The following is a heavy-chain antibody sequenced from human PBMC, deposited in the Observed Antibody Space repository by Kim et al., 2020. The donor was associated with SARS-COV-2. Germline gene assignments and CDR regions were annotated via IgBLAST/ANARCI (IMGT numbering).Heavy chain of an antibody. CDR1: GFTFSSYS. J-gene: IGHJ6*02. D-gene: IGHD3-3*01. CDR3: ARDWVRFLEWLKPERYYYYGMDV. CDR2: ISSSSSYI. V-gene: IGHV3-21*01. Sequence: GGSLRLSCAASGFTFSSYSMNWVRQAPGKGLEWVSSISSSSSYIYYADSVKGRFTISRDNAKNSLYLQMNSLRAEDTAVYYCARDWVRFLEWLKPERYYYYGMDVWGQGTTVTVSS.